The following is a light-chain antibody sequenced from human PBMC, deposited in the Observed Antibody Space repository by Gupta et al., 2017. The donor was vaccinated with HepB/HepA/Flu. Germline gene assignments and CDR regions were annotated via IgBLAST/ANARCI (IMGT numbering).Light chain of an antibody. J-gene: IGLJ2*01. CDR3: SSYTSSSTLVV. V-gene: IGLV2-14*03. CDR1: SSDVGGYNY. Sequence: QSALTQPASVSESPGQSITISFTGTSSDVGGYNYVYWYKQHQGKASKLMIYDVSNPPSGVSTRVSGLQAEDEADYYCSSYTSSSTLVVFGGGTKLTVL. CDR2: DVS.